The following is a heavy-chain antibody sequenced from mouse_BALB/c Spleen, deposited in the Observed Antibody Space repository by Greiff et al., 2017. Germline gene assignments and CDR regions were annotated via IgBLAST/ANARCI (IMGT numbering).Heavy chain of an antibody. CDR1: GFSLTSYG. V-gene: IGHV2-9*02. D-gene: IGHD2-3*01. CDR2: IWAGGST. Sequence: VQGVESGPGLVAPSQSLSITCTVSGFSLTSYGVHWVRQPPGKGLEWLGVIWAGGSTNYNSALMSRLSISKDNSKSQVFLKMNSLQTDDTAMYYCARYPYDGYPYYFDYWGQGTTLTVSS. CDR3: ARYPYDGYPYYFDY. J-gene: IGHJ2*01.